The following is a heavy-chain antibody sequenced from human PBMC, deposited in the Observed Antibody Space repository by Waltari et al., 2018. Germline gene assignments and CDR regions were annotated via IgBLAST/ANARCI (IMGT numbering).Heavy chain of an antibody. CDR2: INPSSGGT. Sequence: QVQLVQSGAEVKKPGASVKVSCKASGYTFTGYYMHWVRQAPGQGLEWMGRINPSSGGTNYAQKFQGRVTMTRDTSISTAYMELSRLRSDDTAVYYCARGDEIGEGTRYFDLWGRGPWSLSPQ. CDR1: GYTFTGYY. D-gene: IGHD3-22*01. V-gene: IGHV1-2*06. J-gene: IGHJ2*01. CDR3: ARGDEIGEGTRYFDL.